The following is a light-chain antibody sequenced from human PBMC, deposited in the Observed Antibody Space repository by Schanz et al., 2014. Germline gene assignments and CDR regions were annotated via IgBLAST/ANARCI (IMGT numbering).Light chain of an antibody. CDR3: QQYGLAPYT. CDR1: QSVNSN. Sequence: IVMTQSPATLSVSPGERATISCRASQSVNSNLAWYQQKPGQAPILLISGASNRATGIPPKFRGSGSGTDFTLTISRLEPYDFGVFYCQQYGLAPYTFGRGTRLELK. J-gene: IGKJ2*01. CDR2: GAS. V-gene: IGKV3D-15*01.